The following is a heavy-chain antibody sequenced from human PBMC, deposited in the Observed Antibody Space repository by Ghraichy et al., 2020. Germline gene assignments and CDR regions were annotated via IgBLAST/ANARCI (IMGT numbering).Heavy chain of an antibody. Sequence: SETLSLTCTVSGVSISSVGYYWSWIRQHPGKGLEWIGYIYHSGNTYFNPSLKSRLTISLDTSKNQFSLKLSSVTAADTAVYYCAIGSYYYYGMDFWGQGTTVTVSS. CDR3: AIGSYYYYGMDF. CDR1: GVSISSVGYY. V-gene: IGHV4-31*03. CDR2: IYHSGNT. J-gene: IGHJ6*02.